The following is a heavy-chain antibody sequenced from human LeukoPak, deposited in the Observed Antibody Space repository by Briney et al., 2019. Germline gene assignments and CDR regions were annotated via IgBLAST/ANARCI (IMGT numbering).Heavy chain of an antibody. CDR2: IYYSGTT. CDR3: ARRAAYWYFDI. Sequence: SETLSLTCTVSGGSISSYYWSWIRQPPGKGLEWIGYIYYSGTTDYNPSLKSRVTISVDTSKNQFSLKVTSVTAADTAVYYCARRAAYWYFDIWGRGTLVTVSS. CDR1: GGSISSYY. D-gene: IGHD2-15*01. V-gene: IGHV4-59*01. J-gene: IGHJ2*01.